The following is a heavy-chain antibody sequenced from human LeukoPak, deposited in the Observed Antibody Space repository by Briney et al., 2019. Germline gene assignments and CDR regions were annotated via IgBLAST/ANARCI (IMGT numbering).Heavy chain of an antibody. D-gene: IGHD3-9*01. Sequence: PSETLSLTCTVSGGSISSYYWSWIRQPPGKGLEWIGYIYYSGSTNYNPSLKSRVTISVDTSKNQFSLKLSSVTAADTAVYYCARRGRYDILTGYFPWYFDYWGQGTLVTVSS. CDR1: GGSISSYY. V-gene: IGHV4-59*01. CDR2: IYYSGST. J-gene: IGHJ4*02. CDR3: ARRGRYDILTGYFPWYFDY.